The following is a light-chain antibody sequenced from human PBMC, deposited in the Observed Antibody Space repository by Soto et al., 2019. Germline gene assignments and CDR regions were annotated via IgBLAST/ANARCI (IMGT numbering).Light chain of an antibody. CDR2: EDI. CDR1: TLGDKY. Sequence: SYELTQPPSVSVSPGQTASITCSGDTLGDKYACWYQQKPGQSPVLLIYEDIKRPSGIPERFSGSNSGNTATLTISGTQAMDEADYYCQAWDSSVVFGGGTKVTVL. J-gene: IGLJ2*01. CDR3: QAWDSSVV. V-gene: IGLV3-1*01.